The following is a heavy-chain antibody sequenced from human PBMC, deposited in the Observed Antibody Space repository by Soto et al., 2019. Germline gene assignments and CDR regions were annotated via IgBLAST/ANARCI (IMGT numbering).Heavy chain of an antibody. J-gene: IGHJ4*02. CDR1: GFTFNIAA. CDR2: IRNKANGYAT. Sequence: EVQLVDSGGGLVQPGGYLKLSCAASGFTFNIAAIHWVRQASGKGLEWVGLIRNKANGYATAYAPSVKGRITVSRDDSTNMAFLEMNSLKTEDTAVYYCARQGVALELDLWGQGTLVTVSS. D-gene: IGHD2-21*01. CDR3: ARQGVALELDL. V-gene: IGHV3-73*01.